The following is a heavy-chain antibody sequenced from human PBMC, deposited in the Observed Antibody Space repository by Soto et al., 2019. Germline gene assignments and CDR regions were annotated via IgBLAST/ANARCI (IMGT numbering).Heavy chain of an antibody. CDR3: ARGRYCSGGSCYGVYFDY. CDR1: GFTFSSYG. Sequence: QVQLVESGGGVVQPGRSLRLSCAASGFTFSSYGMHWVLQAQGKGLEWVAVIWYDGSNKYYADSVNGRFTISRDNSKKTLYLQMNSLRAEDTAVYYCARGRYCSGGSCYGVYFDYWGQGTLVTVSS. J-gene: IGHJ4*02. CDR2: IWYDGSNK. D-gene: IGHD2-15*01. V-gene: IGHV3-33*01.